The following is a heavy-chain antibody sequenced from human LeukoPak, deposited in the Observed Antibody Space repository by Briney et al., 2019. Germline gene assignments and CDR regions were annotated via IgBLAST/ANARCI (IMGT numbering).Heavy chain of an antibody. CDR3: ARANGVSPSFCSSTSCYGDFDY. CDR1: GGSISSGDYY. V-gene: IGHV4-30-4*01. Sequence: SETLSLTCTVSGGSISSGDYYWSWIRQPPGKGLEWIGYIYSGSTYYNPSLKSRVTISVDTSKNQFSLKLSSVTAADTAVYYCARANGVSPSFCSSTSCYGDFDYWGQGTLVTVSS. D-gene: IGHD2-2*01. J-gene: IGHJ4*02. CDR2: IYSGST.